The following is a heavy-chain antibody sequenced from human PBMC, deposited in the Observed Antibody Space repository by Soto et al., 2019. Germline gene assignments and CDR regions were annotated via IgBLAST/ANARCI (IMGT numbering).Heavy chain of an antibody. CDR1: GFTFSDYA. CDR2: VSHDGRNT. Sequence: VQLVESGGGVVQPGRSLRLSCAASGFTFSDYAMHWVRQAPGTGLEGVAVVSHDGRNTHYADSVKGRFTITRDSSKNTVSLEMTSLRAEDTAVYYGAKGGRQWLVTSDFNYWGQGALVTVSS. CDR3: AKGGRQWLVTSDFNY. D-gene: IGHD6-19*01. J-gene: IGHJ4*02. V-gene: IGHV3-30*18.